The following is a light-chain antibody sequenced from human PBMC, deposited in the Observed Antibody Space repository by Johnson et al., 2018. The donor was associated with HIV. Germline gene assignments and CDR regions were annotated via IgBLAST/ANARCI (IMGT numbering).Light chain of an antibody. CDR3: GTWDSSLSAGV. J-gene: IGLJ1*01. CDR1: SSNIGSNY. V-gene: IGLV1-51*01. CDR2: DSD. Sequence: QSVLTQPPSVSAAPGQKVTISCSGSSSNIGSNYVSWYQQLPGTAPKLLIYDSDKRPSGIPDRFSGSNSGTSATLGITGLQTGDEADYYCGTWDSSLSAGVFGTATKVTVL.